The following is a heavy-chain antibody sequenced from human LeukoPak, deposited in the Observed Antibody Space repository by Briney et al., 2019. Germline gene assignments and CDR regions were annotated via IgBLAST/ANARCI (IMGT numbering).Heavy chain of an antibody. J-gene: IGHJ4*02. Sequence: GGSLRLSCAASGFTFSSYAMSWVRQAPGKGLEGVSAISGSGGSTYYADSVKGRFTISRYYSKNTLYLQMNSLTAEDTAVYYCAKGRGPLLWEYYFDYWGQGTLVTVSS. CDR3: AKGRGPLLWEYYFDY. D-gene: IGHD3-10*01. V-gene: IGHV3-23*01. CDR2: ISGSGGST. CDR1: GFTFSSYA.